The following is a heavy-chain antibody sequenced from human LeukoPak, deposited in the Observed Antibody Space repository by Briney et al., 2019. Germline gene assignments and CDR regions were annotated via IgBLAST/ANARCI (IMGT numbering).Heavy chain of an antibody. CDR2: ISGSGGST. J-gene: IGHJ4*02. CDR3: AKDGHVWFGEFQSYYFDY. Sequence: PGGSLRLSCAASGFTFSSYAMSWVRQAPGKGPEWVSAISGSGGSTYYADSVKGRFTISRDNSKNTLYLQMNSLRAEDTAVYYCAKDGHVWFGEFQSYYFDYWGQGTLVTVSS. D-gene: IGHD3-10*01. CDR1: GFTFSSYA. V-gene: IGHV3-23*01.